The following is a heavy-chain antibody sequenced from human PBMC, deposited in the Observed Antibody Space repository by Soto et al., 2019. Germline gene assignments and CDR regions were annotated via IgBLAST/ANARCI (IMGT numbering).Heavy chain of an antibody. D-gene: IGHD6-19*01. CDR2: INHSGST. Sequence: QVQLQQWGAGLLKPSETLSLTCAVYGGSFSGYYWSWIRQPPGKGLEWIGEINHSGSTNYNPSLKSRVTISVDTSKNQFSLKLSSVTAADTAVYYCARALGGGWYYYFDYWCQRTLVTASS. J-gene: IGHJ4*02. CDR1: GGSFSGYY. CDR3: ARALGGGWYYYFDY. V-gene: IGHV4-34*01.